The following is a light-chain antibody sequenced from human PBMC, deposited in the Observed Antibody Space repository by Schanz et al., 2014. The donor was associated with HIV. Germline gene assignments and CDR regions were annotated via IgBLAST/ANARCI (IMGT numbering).Light chain of an antibody. CDR2: DVS. CDR3: ASYTDSITFV. Sequence: QSALTQPASVSGSPGQSITISCTGTNSDVGNYNFVSWYQQLKQHPGKAPKLMIYDVSVRPSGVSHRFSGSKSDNTASLTISGLQAEDEADYYCASYTDSITFVFGTATKLTVL. V-gene: IGLV2-23*02. J-gene: IGLJ1*01. CDR1: NSDVGNYNF.